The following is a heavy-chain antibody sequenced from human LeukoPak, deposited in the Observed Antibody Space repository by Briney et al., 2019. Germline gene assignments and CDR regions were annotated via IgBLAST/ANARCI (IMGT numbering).Heavy chain of an antibody. CDR2: IYPGDSDT. CDR3: ARPNESGYSYGFDY. J-gene: IGHJ4*02. D-gene: IGHD5-18*01. CDR1: GYSFTNYW. V-gene: IGHV5-51*01. Sequence: GESLKISCKGSGYSFTNYWIGWVRPMRGKVVGWMGIIYPGDSDTRYSPSFQGQITISADKSISTAYLQWSSLKASDTAMYYCARPNESGYSYGFDYWGQGTLVIVSS.